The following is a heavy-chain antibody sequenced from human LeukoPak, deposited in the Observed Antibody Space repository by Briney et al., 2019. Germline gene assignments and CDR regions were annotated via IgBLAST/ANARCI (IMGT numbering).Heavy chain of an antibody. J-gene: IGHJ4*02. D-gene: IGHD5-12*01. CDR2: ISAYNGNT. CDR1: GYTFTSCG. Sequence: ASVKVSCKASGYTFTSCGISWVRQAPGQGLEWMGWISAYNGNTNYAQKHQGRVTMTTDTSTSTAFMELRSLRSDDTAVYYCARVSLEWLRGPIGYFDYWGQGTLVTVSS. CDR3: ARVSLEWLRGPIGYFDY. V-gene: IGHV1-18*01.